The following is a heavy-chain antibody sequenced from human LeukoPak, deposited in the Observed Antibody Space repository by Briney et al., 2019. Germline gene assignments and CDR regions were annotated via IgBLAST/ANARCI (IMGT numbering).Heavy chain of an antibody. D-gene: IGHD3-22*01. CDR3: ARQYYDRTGYYYFDY. J-gene: IGHJ4*02. CDR1: GGSISSSSYY. V-gene: IGHV4-39*01. Sequence: PSETLSLTCTVSGGSISSSSYYWGWIRQPPGKGLEWIGSMYYSGSTYSNPSLKSRVTMSADTSKNQFSLKLSSVSAADTAVYYCARQYYDRTGYYYFDYWDQGTLVSVSS. CDR2: MYYSGST.